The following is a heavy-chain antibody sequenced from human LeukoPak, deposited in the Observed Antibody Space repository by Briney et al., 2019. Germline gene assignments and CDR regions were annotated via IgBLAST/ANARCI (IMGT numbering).Heavy chain of an antibody. J-gene: IGHJ4*02. CDR1: GYTFTSYD. CDR2: MNPNSGNT. V-gene: IGHV1-8*01. Sequence: WASVKVSCKASGYTFTSYDINWVRQATGQGLEWMGWMNPNSGNTGYAQKFQGRVTMTRNTSISTAYMELSSLRAEDTAVYYCARDRSGSYLKYFDYWGQGTLVTVSS. D-gene: IGHD1-26*01. CDR3: ARDRSGSYLKYFDY.